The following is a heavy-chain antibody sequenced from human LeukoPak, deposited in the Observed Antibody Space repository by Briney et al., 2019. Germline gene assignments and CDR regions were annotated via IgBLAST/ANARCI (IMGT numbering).Heavy chain of an antibody. CDR2: IIPIFGTA. J-gene: IGHJ3*02. V-gene: IGHV1-69*01. CDR3: TRPDGIVGAPYAFDI. Sequence: SVKVSCKASGGTFSSYAISWVRQAPGQGLEWMGGIIPIFGTANYAQKFQGRVTITADESTSTAYMELSSLRSEDTAVYYCTRPDGIVGAPYAFDIWGQGTMVTVSS. D-gene: IGHD1-26*01. CDR1: GGTFSSYA.